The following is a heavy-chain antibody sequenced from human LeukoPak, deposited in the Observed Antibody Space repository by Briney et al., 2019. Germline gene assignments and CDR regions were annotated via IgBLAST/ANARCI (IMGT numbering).Heavy chain of an antibody. CDR1: GFTFSDYY. CDR3: AREAYDILTGWMYYYYMDV. J-gene: IGHJ6*03. V-gene: IGHV3-11*01. CDR2: ISCSGSTI. D-gene: IGHD3-9*01. Sequence: PGGSLRLSCAASGFTFSDYYMSWIRQAPGKGLEWVSYISCSGSTIYYADSVKGRFTISRDNAKNSLYLQMNSLGAEDTAVYYCAREAYDILTGWMYYYYMDVWGKGTTVTVSS.